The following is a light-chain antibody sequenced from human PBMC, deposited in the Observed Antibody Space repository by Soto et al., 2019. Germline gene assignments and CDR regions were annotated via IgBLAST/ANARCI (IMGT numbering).Light chain of an antibody. V-gene: IGKV2-28*01. CDR2: LGS. CDR1: QGLLHSNGYNY. J-gene: IGKJ4*01. CDR3: MQALQTPRT. Sequence: DIVMTQSPLSLPVTPGEPASISCRSSQGLLHSNGYNYLNWYLQKPGQSPQLLIYLGSYRASGVPDRFSGSGSGTDFTRRISRVEAEDVGIYYCMQALQTPRTFGGGTKVEIK.